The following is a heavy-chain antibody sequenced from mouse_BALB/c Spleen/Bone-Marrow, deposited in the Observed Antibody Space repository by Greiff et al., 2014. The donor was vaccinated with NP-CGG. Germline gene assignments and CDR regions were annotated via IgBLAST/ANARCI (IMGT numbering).Heavy chain of an antibody. CDR2: INPDSSTI. CDR3: ARNGYYGWIAY. Sequence: EVKLMESGGGLVQPGGSLKLSCAASRFDFSRYWMTWVRQAPGKGLEWIGEINPDSSTINYTPSLKDKFIISRDNAKNTLYLQMSKVRSDDTALYYCARNGYYGWIAYWGQGTLVTVSA. CDR1: RFDFSRYW. J-gene: IGHJ3*01. V-gene: IGHV4-1*02. D-gene: IGHD2-3*01.